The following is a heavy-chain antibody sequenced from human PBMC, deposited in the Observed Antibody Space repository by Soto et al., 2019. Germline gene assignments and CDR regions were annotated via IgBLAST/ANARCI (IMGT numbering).Heavy chain of an antibody. D-gene: IGHD3-10*01. J-gene: IGHJ4*02. CDR3: ASGKVVRGSYVTLDY. V-gene: IGHV4-34*01. CDR1: GGSFSGYY. CDR2: INHSGST. Sequence: QVQLQQWGAGLLKPSETLSLTSAVYGGSFSGYYWSWIRQPPGKGLEWIGEINHSGSTNYNPSLKSRVTLAVDTSKNQFSLKLSSVTAADTAVYSCASGKVVRGSYVTLDYWGQGTLVTVSS.